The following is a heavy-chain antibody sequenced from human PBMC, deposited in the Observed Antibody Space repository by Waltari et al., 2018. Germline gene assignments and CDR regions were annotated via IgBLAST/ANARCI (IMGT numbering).Heavy chain of an antibody. CDR3: AKDVKVQMVYAHPENWFDP. D-gene: IGHD2-8*01. Sequence: EVQLLESGGGLVQPGGSLRLSCAASGFTFSSYAMSWVRQAPGKGLEWVSAISGSGGSTYYADSVKGRFTISRDNSKNTLYLQMNSLRAEDTAVYYCAKDVKVQMVYAHPENWFDPWGQGTLVTVSS. J-gene: IGHJ5*02. CDR2: ISGSGGST. CDR1: GFTFSSYA. V-gene: IGHV3-23*01.